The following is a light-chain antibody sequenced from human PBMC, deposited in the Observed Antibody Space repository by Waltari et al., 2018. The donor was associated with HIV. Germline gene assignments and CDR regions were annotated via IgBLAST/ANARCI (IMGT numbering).Light chain of an antibody. J-gene: IGLJ1*01. CDR2: DVS. V-gene: IGLV2-14*03. Sequence: QSALTQPASVSGSPGQSVTISCTGTTSDVGGYNFVSWYQQHPGKAPNPMIYDVSNPPSGVYNGVACSKSCNTASLTVSVLEAEDEADYYCSSYTSTNTRVFGTGTKVTVL. CDR3: SSYTSTNTRV. CDR1: TSDVGGYNF.